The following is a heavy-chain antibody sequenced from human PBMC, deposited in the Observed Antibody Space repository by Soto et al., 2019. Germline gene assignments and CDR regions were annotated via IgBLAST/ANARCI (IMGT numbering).Heavy chain of an antibody. CDR3: ARGPGIAAADP. CDR2: INHSGST. CDR1: GGSFSGYY. Sequence: QVQLQQWGAGLLKPSETLSLTCAVYGGSFSGYYWSWIRQPPGKGLEWIGEINHSGSTNYNPSLRSRVTISVDTSKNQFSLKLSSVTAADTAVYCCARGPGIAAADPWGQGTLVTVSA. D-gene: IGHD6-13*01. J-gene: IGHJ5*02. V-gene: IGHV4-34*01.